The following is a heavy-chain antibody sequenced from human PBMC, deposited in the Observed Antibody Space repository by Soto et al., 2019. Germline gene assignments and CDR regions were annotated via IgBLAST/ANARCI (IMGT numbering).Heavy chain of an antibody. J-gene: IGHJ6*01. V-gene: IGHV1-69*12. Sequence: QVQLVQSGAEVKKPGSSVKVSCKTSGGTFRTSAISWVRQAPGQGLEWMGGIMPVFSTPDYAQKFQGRVTITADETTGTAYMELSSLRSEDTDVYYCARDKDRQQLGGNYYYIMDVGGQGTTVTVSS. CDR1: GGTFRTSA. CDR3: ARDKDRQQLGGNYYYIMDV. CDR2: IMPVFSTP. D-gene: IGHD3-3*02.